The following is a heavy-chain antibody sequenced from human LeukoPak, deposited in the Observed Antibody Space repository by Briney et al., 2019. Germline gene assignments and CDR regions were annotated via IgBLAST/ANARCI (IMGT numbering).Heavy chain of an antibody. CDR3: ARDESTMTVVVPVFED. CDR1: GGSISSSSYY. J-gene: IGHJ4*02. V-gene: IGHV4-39*07. CDR2: IYYSGST. Sequence: SETLSLTCTVSGGSISSSSYYWGWIRQPPGKGLEWIGSIYYSGSTYYNPSPKSRVTISVDTSKNQFSLKLTSVTAADTAVYYCARDESTMTVVVPVFEDWGQGTLVTVSS. D-gene: IGHD3-22*01.